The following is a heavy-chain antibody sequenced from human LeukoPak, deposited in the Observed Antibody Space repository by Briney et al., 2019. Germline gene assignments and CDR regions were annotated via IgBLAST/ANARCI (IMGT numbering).Heavy chain of an antibody. CDR3: ARLTVGALILFDP. V-gene: IGHV4-38-2*02. D-gene: IGHD1-26*01. J-gene: IGHJ5*02. CDR2: IYHSGTT. Sequence: PSEALSLTCSVSGYSISSGFYWGWIRPPPGKGREGIGSIYHSGTTYKNPSLKSRLTISVDTSKNQFSLKLNSVTASDTAVYYCARLTVGALILFDPWGQGTLVTVSS. CDR1: GYSISSGFY.